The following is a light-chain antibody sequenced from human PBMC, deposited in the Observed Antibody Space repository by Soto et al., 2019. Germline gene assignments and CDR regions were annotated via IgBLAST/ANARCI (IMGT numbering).Light chain of an antibody. J-gene: IGLJ2*01. CDR2: EVS. V-gene: IGLV2-14*01. Sequence: QSALTQPASVSGSPGQPITISCTGTSSDVGGYNYVSWYQQHPGKAPKLMIYEVSNRPSGVSNRFSGSKSGNTASLTISGLQADDKADYYCSSYTSSTTVVFGGGTKVTVL. CDR1: SSDVGGYNY. CDR3: SSYTSSTTVV.